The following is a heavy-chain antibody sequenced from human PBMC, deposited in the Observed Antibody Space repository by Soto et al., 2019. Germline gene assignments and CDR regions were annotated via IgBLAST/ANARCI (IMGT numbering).Heavy chain of an antibody. CDR3: AIIRAKYNWNDGFDY. Sequence: QVQLVQSGAAVKKPGSSVKLSCKASGGTFSSYTISWLRQSPVHWRERLVRIIPILGIATYAQQLQCRVTITADKSTSTAYMELSSLRSEDTAVYYCAIIRAKYNWNDGFDYWGQGTLYTVSS. J-gene: IGHJ4*02. CDR2: IIPILGIA. V-gene: IGHV1-69*02. D-gene: IGHD1-20*01. CDR1: GGTFSSYT.